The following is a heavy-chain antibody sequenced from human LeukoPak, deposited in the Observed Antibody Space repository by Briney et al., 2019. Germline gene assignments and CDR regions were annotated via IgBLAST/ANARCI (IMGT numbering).Heavy chain of an antibody. Sequence: GASVKVSCKASGGTFSSYAISWVRQAPGQGLEWMGGIIPIFGTANYAQKFQGRVTITADESTSTAYMELSSLRSEDTAVYYCARDTQRPRGIYYYYYMDVWGKGTTVTVSS. CDR3: ARDTQRPRGIYYYYYMDV. CDR2: IIPIFGTA. J-gene: IGHJ6*03. V-gene: IGHV1-69*13. CDR1: GGTFSSYA. D-gene: IGHD1-1*01.